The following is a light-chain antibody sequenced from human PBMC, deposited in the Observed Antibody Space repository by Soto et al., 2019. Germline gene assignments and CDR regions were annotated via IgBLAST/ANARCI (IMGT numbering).Light chain of an antibody. J-gene: IGKJ2*01. Sequence: ETVLTQSPGTLSLSPGERATLSCRASQSVSSSYLAWYQQKPGQAPRLLIYGASSRATGIPDRFSGSGSGTDFPLTINRLEPEDFAVSYCQQYGSSSYTFGQGTKLEIK. CDR1: QSVSSSY. CDR2: GAS. V-gene: IGKV3-20*01. CDR3: QQYGSSSYT.